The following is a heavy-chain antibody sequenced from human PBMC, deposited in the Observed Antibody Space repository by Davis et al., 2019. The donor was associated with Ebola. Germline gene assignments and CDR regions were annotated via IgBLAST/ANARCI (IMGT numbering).Heavy chain of an antibody. D-gene: IGHD1-26*01. CDR1: GDSVSTKSAA. CDR3: VRGWGRIGMGV. CDR2: TYYSSKWYY. Sequence: HSQTLSLTCAISGDSVSTKSAAWGWIRQSPSRGLEWLGRTYYSSKWYYDYALSVKSRLTINPDTSRNQLSLQLNSVTPEDTAVYYCVRGWGRIGMGVWGQGTTVTVSS. V-gene: IGHV6-1*01. J-gene: IGHJ6*02.